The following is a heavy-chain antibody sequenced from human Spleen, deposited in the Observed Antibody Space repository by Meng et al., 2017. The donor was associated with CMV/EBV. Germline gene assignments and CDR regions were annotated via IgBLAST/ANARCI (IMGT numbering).Heavy chain of an antibody. CDR1: GFTFDDYG. J-gene: IGHJ4*02. V-gene: IGHV3-20*04. CDR2: INWNGGST. D-gene: IGHD2-2*01. Sequence: GESLKISCAASGFTFDDYGMSWVRQVPGKGLEWVSGINWNGGSTGYADSVKGRFTISRDNAKNSLYLQMNSLRAEDTALYYCARDFVIVVVPAASDYWGQGTLVTVSS. CDR3: ARDFVIVVVPAASDY.